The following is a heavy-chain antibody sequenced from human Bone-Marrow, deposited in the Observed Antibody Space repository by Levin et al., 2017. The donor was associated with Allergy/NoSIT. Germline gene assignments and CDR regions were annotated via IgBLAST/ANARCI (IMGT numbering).Heavy chain of an antibody. V-gene: IGHV4-31*03. CDR2: IYYNGKT. CDR3: ARDFHDYGIDPFDI. CDR1: GASISSGGYY. J-gene: IGHJ3*02. Sequence: PSETLSLTCTVSGASISSGGYYWGWIRQAPGKGLEWIGHIYYNGKTYYNPSLKSRVTISVDLSKNQFSLNLRSVTAADSAVYYCARDFHDYGIDPFDIWGQGTLVTVSS. D-gene: IGHD4/OR15-4a*01.